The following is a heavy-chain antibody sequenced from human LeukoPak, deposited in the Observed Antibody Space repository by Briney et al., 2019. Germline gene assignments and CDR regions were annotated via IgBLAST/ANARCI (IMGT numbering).Heavy chain of an antibody. D-gene: IGHD6-19*01. CDR1: GFTFITYG. CDR2: ISYGDGRAK. V-gene: IGHV3-30*03. CDR3: ARKAVTGSGPAHFDY. Sequence: TGGSLRLSCAASGFTFITYGIHWVRQAPGKGLEWVAVISYGDGRAKFYADSVKGRFTISRDNSKNTLYLQMNSLSAEDTAVYYCARKAVTGSGPAHFDYWGQGTLVTVSS. J-gene: IGHJ4*02.